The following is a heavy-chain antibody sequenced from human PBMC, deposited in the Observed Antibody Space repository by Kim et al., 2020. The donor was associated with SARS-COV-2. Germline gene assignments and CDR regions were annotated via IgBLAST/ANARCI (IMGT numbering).Heavy chain of an antibody. CDR3: AKKGRVTSSWYYFDY. CDR2: IDKNGRNI. D-gene: IGHD6-13*01. Sequence: GGSLRLSCAASGFTFSDYAMTWVRQVPGEGLDWVSSIDKNGRNIYYTDSAKGRFTISRDNSKHTLYLQMNSLRAEDTAVYYCAKKGRVTSSWYYFDYWC. CDR1: GFTFSDYA. J-gene: IGHJ4*01. V-gene: IGHV3-23*05.